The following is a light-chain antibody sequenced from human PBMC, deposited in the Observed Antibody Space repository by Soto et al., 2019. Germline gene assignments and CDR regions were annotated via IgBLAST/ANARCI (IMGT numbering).Light chain of an antibody. J-gene: IGKJ1*01. Sequence: DIVMTQSPDSLAVSLGERATINCKSSQNILYSSNNKNYLAWYQHKLGQPPRLLIYWASTRDSGVPDRFSGSGSGTDFTLTINSLQPEDVAVYYCQQYYSIPWTFGQGTKVEIE. CDR3: QQYYSIPWT. V-gene: IGKV4-1*01. CDR1: QNILYSSNNKNY. CDR2: WAS.